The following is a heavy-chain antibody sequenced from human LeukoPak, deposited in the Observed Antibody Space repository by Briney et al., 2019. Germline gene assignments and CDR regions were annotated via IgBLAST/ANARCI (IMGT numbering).Heavy chain of an antibody. CDR3: ARVCGTYPCYYGMDV. CDR1: GFSFGTYS. J-gene: IGHJ6*02. CDR2: IWYDGSNE. V-gene: IGHV3-33*01. Sequence: PGGSLRLSCAASGFSFGTYSMHWARQVPGKGLEWVAVIWYDGSNEDYADSVKGRFTISRDNSKNTLYLQMNSLRVDDTAVYYCARVCGTYPCYYGMDVWGQGATVIVSS. D-gene: IGHD1-26*01.